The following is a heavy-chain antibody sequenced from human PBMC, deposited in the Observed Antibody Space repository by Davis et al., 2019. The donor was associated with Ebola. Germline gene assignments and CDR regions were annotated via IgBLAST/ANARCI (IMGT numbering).Heavy chain of an antibody. CDR3: ARASLRSDAFDI. J-gene: IGHJ3*02. CDR2: INPNSGGT. V-gene: IGHV1-2*02. D-gene: IGHD4-17*01. CDR1: GYTFTGYY. Sequence: SVKVSCKASGYTFTGYYMHWVRQAPGQGLEWMGWINPNSGGTNYAQKFQGRVTMTRDTSISTAYMELSRLRSDDTAVYYCARASLRSDAFDIWGQGTMVTVSS.